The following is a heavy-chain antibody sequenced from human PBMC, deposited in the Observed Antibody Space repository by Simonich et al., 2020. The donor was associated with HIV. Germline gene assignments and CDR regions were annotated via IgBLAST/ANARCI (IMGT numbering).Heavy chain of an antibody. CDR2: VDPENLET. D-gene: IGHD3-22*01. V-gene: IGHV1-24*01. CDR3: ATDSPLVLTSAFDS. CDR1: GYTLPELS. J-gene: IGHJ4*02. Sequence: QVQLVQSGTEVKKPGASVKVSCKVSGYTLPELSMHWVRQAPGKGLEWMGGVDPENLETIYAKNFQGRVSMTEDTSTDTAYMELSSLRSEDTAVYYCATDSPLVLTSAFDSWGQGTLVTVSS.